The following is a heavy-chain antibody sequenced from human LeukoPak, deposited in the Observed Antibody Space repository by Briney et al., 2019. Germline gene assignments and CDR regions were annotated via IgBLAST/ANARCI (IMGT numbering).Heavy chain of an antibody. CDR1: GDSISSTRYY. CDR3: ANVNDFRLDY. Sequence: PSETLYLTCAVSGDSISSTRYYWGWIRQPPGKGLEWIGSMYFSGSTYYNPSLKSRVTISLDTSKNQFFLKLDSVTAADTAVYYCANVNDFRLDYWGQGTLVTVSS. J-gene: IGHJ4*02. CDR2: MYFSGST. V-gene: IGHV4-39*07. D-gene: IGHD2/OR15-2a*01.